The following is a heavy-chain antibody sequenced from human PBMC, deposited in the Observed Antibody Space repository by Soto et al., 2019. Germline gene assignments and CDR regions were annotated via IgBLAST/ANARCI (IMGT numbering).Heavy chain of an antibody. CDR3: ARGWFGTGSHYFRF. V-gene: IGHV4-34*01. CDR2: INRSRST. D-gene: IGHD3-10*01. Sequence: SETLSLTCAVYGESFIGYYWSWILQPPGKGLEWIGEINRSRSTNHNPSLKSRVTISVDTSKNQFSLKLNSVTAADTAVYYCARGWFGTGSHYFRFWGQGTLVTVSS. CDR1: GESFIGYY. J-gene: IGHJ4*02.